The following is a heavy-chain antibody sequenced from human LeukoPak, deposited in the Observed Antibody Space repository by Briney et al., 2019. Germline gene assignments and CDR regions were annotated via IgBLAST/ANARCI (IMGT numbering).Heavy chain of an antibody. V-gene: IGHV4-34*01. J-gene: IGHJ5*02. Sequence: SETLSLTCAVYGGSFSGYYWSWICQPPGKGLEWIGEINHSGSTNYNPSLKSRVTISVDTSKNQFSLKLSSVTAADTAVYYCAKSNAPINWFDPWGQGTLVTVSS. D-gene: IGHD4-11*01. CDR3: AKSNAPINWFDP. CDR2: INHSGST. CDR1: GGSFSGYY.